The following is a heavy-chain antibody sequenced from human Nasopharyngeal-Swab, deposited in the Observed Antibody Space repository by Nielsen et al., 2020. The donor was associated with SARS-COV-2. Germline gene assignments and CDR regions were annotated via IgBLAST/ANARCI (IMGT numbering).Heavy chain of an antibody. CDR2: IYYSGST. CDR3: ARGFRSSSWYKGNWFDP. Sequence: SETLSLTCTVSGGSISSYYWSWIRQPPGKGLEWIGYIYYSGSTNYNPSLKSRVTISVDTSKNQFSLKLSSVTAADTAVYYCARGFRSSSWYKGNWFDPWGQGTLVTVSS. J-gene: IGHJ5*02. CDR1: GGSISSYY. D-gene: IGHD6-13*01. V-gene: IGHV4-59*12.